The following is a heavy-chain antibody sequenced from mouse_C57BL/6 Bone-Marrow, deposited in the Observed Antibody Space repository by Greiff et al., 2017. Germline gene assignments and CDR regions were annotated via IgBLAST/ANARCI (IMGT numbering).Heavy chain of an antibody. J-gene: IGHJ4*01. CDR3: ARESPANYAMDY. CDR1: GYAFSSYW. CDR2: IYPGDGDT. V-gene: IGHV1-80*01. Sequence: QVQLQQSGAELVKPGASVKISCKASGYAFSSYWMNWVKQRPGKGLEWIGQIYPGDGDTNYHGKFKGKATLTADKSSSTAYMQLSSLTSEDSAVYFCARESPANYAMDYWGQGTSVTVSS.